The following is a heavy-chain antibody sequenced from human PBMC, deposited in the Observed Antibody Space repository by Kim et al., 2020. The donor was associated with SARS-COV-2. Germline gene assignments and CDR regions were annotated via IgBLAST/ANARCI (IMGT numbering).Heavy chain of an antibody. Sequence: LKGRVTISVDTSKNPFSLKLSSVTAADTAVYYCARGDCSGGSCYPEYFHHWGQGTLVTVSS. D-gene: IGHD2-15*01. J-gene: IGHJ1*01. V-gene: IGHV4-59*09. CDR3: ARGDCSGGSCYPEYFHH.